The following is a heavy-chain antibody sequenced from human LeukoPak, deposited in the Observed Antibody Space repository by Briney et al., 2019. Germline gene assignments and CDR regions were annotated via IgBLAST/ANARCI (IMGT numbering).Heavy chain of an antibody. J-gene: IGHJ3*02. CDR1: GFIFSRYW. Sequence: PGGSLRLSCAASGFIFSRYWMHWVRQAPGKGLEWVAFISYDGTNKYCADSVKGRFTISRDNSKNTLYLQMNSLRAEDTALYYCAREILTGYAFDIWGQGTMVTVSS. D-gene: IGHD7-27*01. CDR3: AREILTGYAFDI. V-gene: IGHV3-30-3*01. CDR2: ISYDGTNK.